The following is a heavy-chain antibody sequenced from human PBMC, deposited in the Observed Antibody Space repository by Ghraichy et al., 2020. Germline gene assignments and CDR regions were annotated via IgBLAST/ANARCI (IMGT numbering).Heavy chain of an antibody. D-gene: IGHD1-26*01. CDR2: IIGSGGST. V-gene: IGHV3-23*01. J-gene: IGHJ4*02. CDR1: GFTFSTYA. Sequence: GGSLRLSCAASGFTFSTYAVSWVRQAPGKGLEWVSSIIGSGGSTYYADSVKGRFTISRDNSKNTVYLQMIRLRAEDTAVYYCVKATGSYSGAMDYWGQGTLVTVSS. CDR3: VKATGSYSGAMDY.